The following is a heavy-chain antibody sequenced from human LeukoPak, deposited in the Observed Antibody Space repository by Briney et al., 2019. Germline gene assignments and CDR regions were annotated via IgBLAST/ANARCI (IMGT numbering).Heavy chain of an antibody. CDR3: AREWGEVESESYLDVYWFDP. D-gene: IGHD1-26*01. CDR2: LSVYNCNT. J-gene: IGHJ5*02. CDR1: GYTFTSYD. V-gene: IGHV1-18*01. Sequence: ASVKVSCKASGYTFTSYDISWVRQAPGQGHEWIGWLSVYNCNTDYAQKLQGRVTMTTDTSTSTAYMELRSLRSDDTAVYYCAREWGEVESESYLDVYWFDPWGQGALVTVSS.